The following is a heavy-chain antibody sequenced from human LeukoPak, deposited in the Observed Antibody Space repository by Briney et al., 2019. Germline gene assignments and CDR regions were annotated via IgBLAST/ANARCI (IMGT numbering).Heavy chain of an antibody. Sequence: ASVKVSCKASGYTFTSNAMHWVRQAPGQRLEWMGWINAGNGNTKYSQKFQGRVTITRDTSASTAYMELSSLRSEDTAVYYCARCGHERYFDWLSSTEYYYYGMDVWGQGTTVTVSS. D-gene: IGHD3-9*01. V-gene: IGHV1-3*01. CDR3: ARCGHERYFDWLSSTEYYYYGMDV. CDR2: INAGNGNT. CDR1: GYTFTSNA. J-gene: IGHJ6*02.